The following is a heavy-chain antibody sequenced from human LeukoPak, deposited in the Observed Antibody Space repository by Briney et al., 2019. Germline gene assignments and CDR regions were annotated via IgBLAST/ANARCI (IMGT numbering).Heavy chain of an antibody. CDR1: GGSFSGYY. J-gene: IGHJ6*03. Sequence: SETLSLTCAVYGGSFSGYYWSWIRQPPGKGLEWIGEINHSGSTNYNPSLKSRVTISVDTSKNQFSLKLSSVTAADTAVYYCARHLRYRGYYYMDVWSKGTTVTVSS. CDR2: INHSGST. D-gene: IGHD3-9*01. CDR3: ARHLRYRGYYYMDV. V-gene: IGHV4-34*01.